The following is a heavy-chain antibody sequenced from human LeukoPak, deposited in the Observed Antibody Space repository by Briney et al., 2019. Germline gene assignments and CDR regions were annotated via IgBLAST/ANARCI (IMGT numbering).Heavy chain of an antibody. CDR3: ARGGATTLFDY. Sequence: GGSLRLSCAASGFTFSSYAMHWVRQAPGKGLEYVSAITSNGDKTYYGNSVKGRFTISRDNPKNTLYLQMGSLRIEDMAVYYCARGGATTLFDYWGQGTLVTVSS. D-gene: IGHD1-26*01. J-gene: IGHJ4*02. V-gene: IGHV3-64*01. CDR2: ITSNGDKT. CDR1: GFTFSSYA.